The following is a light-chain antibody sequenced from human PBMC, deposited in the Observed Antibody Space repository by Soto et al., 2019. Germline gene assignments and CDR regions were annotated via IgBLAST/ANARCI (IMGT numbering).Light chain of an antibody. CDR1: SSNIGSNY. CDR2: SNN. CDR3: AAWDDSLSGVV. J-gene: IGLJ2*01. V-gene: IGLV1-47*02. Sequence: QPVLTQPPSASGTPGQRVTISCSGSSSNIGSNYVYWYQQLPGTAPKLLIYSNNQRPSGVPDRFSGSKSGTSASLAISGLRSADEADYYCAAWDDSLSGVVFGGGTKVTVL.